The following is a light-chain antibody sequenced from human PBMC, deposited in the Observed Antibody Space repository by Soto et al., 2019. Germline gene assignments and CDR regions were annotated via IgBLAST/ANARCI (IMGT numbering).Light chain of an antibody. V-gene: IGKV3-20*01. Sequence: EIVLTQSPGTLSLSPGERATLSCRASQSVSSSYLAWYQQKPGQAPRLLIYGASSRTTGIPDRFSGSESGTDFTLTISRLEPEDFAVYYCQQYGRSPLTFGGGTKVEIK. J-gene: IGKJ4*01. CDR1: QSVSSSY. CDR3: QQYGRSPLT. CDR2: GAS.